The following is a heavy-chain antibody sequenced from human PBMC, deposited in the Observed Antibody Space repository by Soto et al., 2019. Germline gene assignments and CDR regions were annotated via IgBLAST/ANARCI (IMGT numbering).Heavy chain of an antibody. D-gene: IGHD6-13*01. J-gene: IGHJ5*01. CDR1: GYTFTGYY. CDR2: INPNSGGT. Sequence: ASVKVSCKASGYTFTGYYMHWVRQAPGQGLEWMGWINPNSGGTNYAQKFQGWVTMTRDTSISTAYMELSRLRSDDTAVYYCAIGNIAAAPHGLFDSCGQGTLVTVSS. V-gene: IGHV1-2*04. CDR3: AIGNIAAAPHGLFDS.